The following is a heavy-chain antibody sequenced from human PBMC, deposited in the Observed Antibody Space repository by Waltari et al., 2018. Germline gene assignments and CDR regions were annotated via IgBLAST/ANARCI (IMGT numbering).Heavy chain of an antibody. CDR1: GFTFDDYT. Sequence: RLVESGGVAVQSGGSLRLSCATSGFTFDDYTMSWVRHAPGKPLEWVAVISWVGGIKDDGDSFKGRFTIFKDSAKSSLFLQMSSLKVEETAVYFCTKGDSPGTAWQNVKGPAGDALEMWGQGTMVTVSS. J-gene: IGHJ3*02. CDR3: TKGDSPGTAWQNVKGPAGDALEM. D-gene: IGHD5-12*01. V-gene: IGHV3-43*01. CDR2: ISWVGGIK.